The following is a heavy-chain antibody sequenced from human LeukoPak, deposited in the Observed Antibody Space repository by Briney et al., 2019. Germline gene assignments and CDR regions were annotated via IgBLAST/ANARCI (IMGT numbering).Heavy chain of an antibody. D-gene: IGHD2-15*01. CDR1: GYTFTSYG. CDR2: ISAYNGNT. CDR3: AIGYCSGGSCYSGWSWTGAFDI. J-gene: IGHJ3*02. V-gene: IGHV1-18*01. Sequence: GASVKVSCKASGYTFTSYGISWVRQAPGQGLEWMGWISAYNGNTNYAQKLQGRVTMTTDTSTSTAYMELRSLRSDDTAVYYCAIGYCSGGSCYSGWSWTGAFDIWGQGTMVTVSS.